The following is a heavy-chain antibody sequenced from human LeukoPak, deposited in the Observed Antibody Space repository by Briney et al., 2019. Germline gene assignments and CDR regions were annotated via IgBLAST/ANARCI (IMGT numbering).Heavy chain of an antibody. Sequence: PAESLSLTCAASGVTFSSYSMNWVRQAPGKGLEWVSSISSSSSYIYYADSVKGRFSISRENAKNSLYLQMNSLRGEDTAVYYCARFRPAAFDIWGQGTMVTVSS. D-gene: IGHD2-2*01. CDR1: GVTFSSYS. J-gene: IGHJ3*02. CDR2: ISSSSSYI. V-gene: IGHV3-21*01. CDR3: ARFRPAAFDI.